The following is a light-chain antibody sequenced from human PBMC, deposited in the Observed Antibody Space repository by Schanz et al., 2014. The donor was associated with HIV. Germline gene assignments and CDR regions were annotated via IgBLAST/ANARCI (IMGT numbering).Light chain of an antibody. Sequence: QSALTQPPSVSGSPGQSVTISCTGTTSDIGNHDFVSWYQQHPGKAPKLMIYDVSKRPSGVSNRFSGSKSGNTASLTISGLQAEDEADYYCISYTSDTVVFGGGTKLTVL. V-gene: IGLV2-14*03. CDR2: DVS. J-gene: IGLJ2*01. CDR1: TSDIGNHDF. CDR3: ISYTSDTVV.